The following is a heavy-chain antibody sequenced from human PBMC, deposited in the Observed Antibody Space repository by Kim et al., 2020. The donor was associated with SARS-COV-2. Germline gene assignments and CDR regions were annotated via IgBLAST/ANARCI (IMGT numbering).Heavy chain of an antibody. D-gene: IGHD1-7*01. V-gene: IGHV3-30*18. J-gene: IGHJ3*02. Sequence: GGSLRLSCAASGFTFSSYGMHWVRQAPGKGLEWVAVISYDGSNKYYADSVKGRFTISRDNSKNTLYLQMNSLRAEDTAVYYCAKGNGYNWNYNAFDIWGQGTMVTVSS. CDR1: GFTFSSYG. CDR2: ISYDGSNK. CDR3: AKGNGYNWNYNAFDI.